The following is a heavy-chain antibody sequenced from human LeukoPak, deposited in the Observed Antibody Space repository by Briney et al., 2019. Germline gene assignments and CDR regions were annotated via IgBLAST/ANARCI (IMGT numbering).Heavy chain of an antibody. CDR3: ARVDTAMSSPFDY. CDR1: GFTFSSCW. D-gene: IGHD5-18*01. CDR2: IKQDGSEK. Sequence: GGSLRLSCAASGFTFSSCWMSWVRQAPGKGLEWVANIKQDGSEKYYVDSVKGRFTISRDNAKNSLYLQMNSLRAEDTAVYYCARVDTAMSSPFDYWGQGTLVTVSS. J-gene: IGHJ4*02. V-gene: IGHV3-7*01.